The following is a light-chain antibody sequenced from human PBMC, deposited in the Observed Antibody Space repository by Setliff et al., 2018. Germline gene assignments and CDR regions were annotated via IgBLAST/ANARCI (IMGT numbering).Light chain of an antibody. CDR3: SSYTDSPGVV. CDR2: DVT. J-gene: IGLJ2*01. Sequence: QSALTQPASVSGSPGQSITISCTGGTSDVGGNNYVSWYRHHPGKAPELLIYDVTNRPSGISDRFSGSKSGNTASLTISGLQAEDDGDYYCSSYTDSPGVVFGGGTKVTVL. V-gene: IGLV2-14*01. CDR1: TSDVGGNNY.